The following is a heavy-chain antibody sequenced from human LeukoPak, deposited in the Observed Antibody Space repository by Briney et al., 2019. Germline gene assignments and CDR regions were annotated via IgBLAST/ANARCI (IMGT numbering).Heavy chain of an antibody. CDR2: ISGSGGST. CDR3: AKHQDYGAFDI. Sequence: GGSLRLSCAASGFXFSGYAISWVRQAPGKELEWVSSISGSGGSTYYADSVKGRSTISRDNSKHTLYLQMNSLRAEDTAVYYCAKHQDYGAFDIWGQGTMLTVSS. CDR1: GFXFSGYA. V-gene: IGHV3-23*01. J-gene: IGHJ3*02. D-gene: IGHD4-17*01.